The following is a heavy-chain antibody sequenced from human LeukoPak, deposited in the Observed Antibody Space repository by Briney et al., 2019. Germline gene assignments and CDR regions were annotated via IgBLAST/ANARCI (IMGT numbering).Heavy chain of an antibody. D-gene: IGHD3-22*01. CDR2: IGNRAVGYTT. V-gene: IGHV3-72*01. CDR3: AGGYDSGGYYLDHYYYYAMDV. CDR1: GFIFSVHY. Sequence: GGSLRLSCAASGFIFSVHYMDWVREAPGRGVEWIGRIGNRAVGYTTEYAASVKGRFTISTDNSKNSLYLQMNSLQTEDTAVYFCAGGYDSGGYYLDHYYYYAMDVWGQGTTVTVSS. J-gene: IGHJ6*02.